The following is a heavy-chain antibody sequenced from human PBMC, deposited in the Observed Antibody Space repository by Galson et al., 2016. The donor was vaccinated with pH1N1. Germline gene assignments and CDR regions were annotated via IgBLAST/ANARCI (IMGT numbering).Heavy chain of an antibody. Sequence: SVKVSCKASGYPFTAYFIHWVRQAPGQGPEWMGWINPNSGDTDYAQTFQGRVTMTRDTSINTAYMELSGLRSDDTAVCYCASSIHYGGVDYWGQGTLVTVSS. V-gene: IGHV1-2*02. CDR2: INPNSGDT. CDR1: GYPFTAYF. D-gene: IGHD4-23*01. J-gene: IGHJ4*02. CDR3: ASSIHYGGVDY.